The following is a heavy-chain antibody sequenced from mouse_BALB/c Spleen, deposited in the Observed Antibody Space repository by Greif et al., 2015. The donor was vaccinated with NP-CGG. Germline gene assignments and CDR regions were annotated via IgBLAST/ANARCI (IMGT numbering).Heavy chain of an antibody. J-gene: IGHJ2*01. CDR3: ARSAGSSLFDY. V-gene: IGHV1S130*01. Sequence: VQLQQSGSVLVRPGASVKLSCKASGYTFTSSWMHWAKQRPGQGLEWIGEIHPNSGNTNYNEKFKGKATLTVDTSSSTAYVDLSSLTSEDSAVYYCARSAGSSLFDYWGQGTTLTVSS. CDR2: IHPNSGNT. CDR1: GYTFTSSW. D-gene: IGHD1-1*01.